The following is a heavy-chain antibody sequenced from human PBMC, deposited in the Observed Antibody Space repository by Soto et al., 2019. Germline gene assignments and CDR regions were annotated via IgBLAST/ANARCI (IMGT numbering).Heavy chain of an antibody. J-gene: IGHJ6*02. D-gene: IGHD5-18*01. CDR2: INHSGST. Sequence: SETLSLTCAVYGGSFSGYYWSWIRQPPGKGLEWIGEINHSGSTNYNPSLKSRVTISVDTSKNQFSLRLSSVTAADTAVYYCARDTAMVSGYYYYGMDVRGQGTTVT. CDR1: GGSFSGYY. CDR3: ARDTAMVSGYYYYGMDV. V-gene: IGHV4-34*01.